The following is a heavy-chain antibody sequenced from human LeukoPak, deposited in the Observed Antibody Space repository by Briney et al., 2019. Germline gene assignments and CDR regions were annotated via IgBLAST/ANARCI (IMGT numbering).Heavy chain of an antibody. V-gene: IGHV3-30*18. D-gene: IGHD3-22*01. J-gene: IGHJ4*02. CDR1: GFTFSDYY. Sequence: GGSLRLSCAASGFTFSDYYMSWVRQAPGKGLEWVAVISYDGSNKYYADSVKGRFTISRDNSKNTLYLQMNSLRAEDTAVYYCAKEGYYYDSSGYSRAFDYWGQGTLVTVSS. CDR3: AKEGYYYDSSGYSRAFDY. CDR2: ISYDGSNK.